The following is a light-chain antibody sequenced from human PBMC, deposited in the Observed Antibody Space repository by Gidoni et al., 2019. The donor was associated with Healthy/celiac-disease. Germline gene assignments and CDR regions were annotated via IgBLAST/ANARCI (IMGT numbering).Light chain of an antibody. V-gene: IGKV1-39*01. CDR1: QIISSY. J-gene: IGKJ5*01. CDR3: QQSYSTAIT. CDR2: AAS. Sequence: DIHMPQSPSSLSASVGDRVTITCRASQIISSYFNWYQQKPGKAPKRLIYAASSLQSGVPSRCSGIGSETDFTLSISSLQPEDFATDYCQQSYSTAITFGQGTRLEIK.